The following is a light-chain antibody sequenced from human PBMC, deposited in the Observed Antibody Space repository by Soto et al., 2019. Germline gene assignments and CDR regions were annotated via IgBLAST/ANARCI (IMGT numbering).Light chain of an antibody. CDR2: AAS. J-gene: IGKJ5*01. CDR3: QQYAVSPIT. Sequence: EIVLTQSPVTLSLSPGXGATLSCRASQTVSKNYLAWYQQKAGQAPRLVIYAASTRATGIPDRFSGSGSGTDFTLTISRLEPEDFAVFYCQQYAVSPITFGQGTRLEIK. CDR1: QTVSKNY. V-gene: IGKV3-20*01.